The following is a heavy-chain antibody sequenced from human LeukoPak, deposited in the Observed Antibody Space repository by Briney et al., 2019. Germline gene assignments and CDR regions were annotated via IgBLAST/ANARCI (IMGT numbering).Heavy chain of an antibody. Sequence: SETLFLTCTVSGYSISSGYYWGWIRQPPGKGLEWIGSIYHSGSTYYNPSLKSRVTISVDTSKNQFSLKLSSVTAADTAVYYCARHLTITDAFDIWGQGTMVTVSS. CDR3: ARHLTITDAFDI. J-gene: IGHJ3*02. D-gene: IGHD3-9*01. CDR2: IYHSGST. CDR1: GYSISSGYY. V-gene: IGHV4-38-2*02.